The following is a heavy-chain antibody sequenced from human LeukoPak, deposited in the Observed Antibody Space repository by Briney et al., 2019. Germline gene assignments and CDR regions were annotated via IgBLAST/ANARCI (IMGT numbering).Heavy chain of an antibody. CDR3: ARVHGEFFDY. D-gene: IGHD2-21*01. J-gene: IGHJ4*02. CDR1: GFTFSDHY. Sequence: GGSLRLSCAASGFTFSDHYMDWVRQAPGKGLEWVGRAQNRANIYTTEYAASVKGRFTISRDDSKNSLYLQMNSLKTEDTAVYYCARVHGEFFDYWGQGTLVTVSS. V-gene: IGHV3-72*01. CDR2: AQNRANIYTT.